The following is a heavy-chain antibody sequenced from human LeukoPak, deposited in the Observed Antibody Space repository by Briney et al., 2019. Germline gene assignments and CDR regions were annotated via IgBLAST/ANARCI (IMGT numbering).Heavy chain of an antibody. Sequence: GGSLRLSCVASGFTLSNYWMSWVRQAPGKGLEWVANIKEDGSEKKYVDPVKGRFTISRDNAKNSLDLQMSSLRAEDTAMYYCARDEVGGPLKYWGQGTLVTVSS. V-gene: IGHV3-7*01. J-gene: IGHJ4*02. CDR3: ARDEVGGPLKY. D-gene: IGHD6-6*01. CDR2: IKEDGSEK. CDR1: GFTLSNYW.